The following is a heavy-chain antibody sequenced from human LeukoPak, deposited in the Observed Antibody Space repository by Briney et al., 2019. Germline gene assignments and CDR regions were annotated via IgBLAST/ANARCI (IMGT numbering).Heavy chain of an antibody. Sequence: ASVKVSCKASGYTFTSYYMHWVRQAPGQGLEWMGIINPSGGSTSYAQKFQGRVTMTRDMSTSTVYMELSSLRSEDTAVYYCARDPLIAVADDAFDIWGQGTMVTVSS. CDR2: INPSGGST. V-gene: IGHV1-46*01. J-gene: IGHJ3*02. CDR3: ARDPLIAVADDAFDI. D-gene: IGHD6-19*01. CDR1: GYTFTSYY.